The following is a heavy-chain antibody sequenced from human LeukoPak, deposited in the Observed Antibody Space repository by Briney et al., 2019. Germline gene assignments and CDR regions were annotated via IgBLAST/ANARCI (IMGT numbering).Heavy chain of an antibody. J-gene: IGHJ5*02. CDR3: ARDGIAAAGTPLGWFDP. D-gene: IGHD6-13*01. Sequence: PSQTLSLTCTVSGASISSGSYYWSWLRQPAGKGLEWIGRIYTSGSTNYNPSLKSRVTISVDTSKNQFSLKLSSVTAADTAVYYCARDGIAAAGTPLGWFDPWGQGTLVTVSS. CDR2: IYTSGST. V-gene: IGHV4-61*02. CDR1: GASISSGSYY.